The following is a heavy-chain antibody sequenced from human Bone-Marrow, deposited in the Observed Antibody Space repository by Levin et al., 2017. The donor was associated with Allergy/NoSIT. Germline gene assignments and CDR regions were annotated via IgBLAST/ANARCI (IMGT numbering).Heavy chain of an antibody. CDR2: INHSGST. V-gene: IGHV4-34*01. CDR3: ARVPPVNVVFGAFIRGGSYMDV. CDR1: GGSFSDYF. D-gene: IGHD3-16*01. J-gene: IGHJ6*03. Sequence: SETLSLTCAVYGGSFSDYFWSWIRQPPGKGLEWIGEINHSGSTNYNPSLKSRVTVSVDTSKNQFSLRLTSVTAADTAVYFCARVPPVNVVFGAFIRGGSYMDVWGKGTTVTVSS.